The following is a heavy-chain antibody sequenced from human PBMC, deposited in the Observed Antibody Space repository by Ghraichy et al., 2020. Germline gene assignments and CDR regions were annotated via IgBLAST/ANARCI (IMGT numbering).Heavy chain of an antibody. Sequence: GGSLRLSCAASGFTFSSYDMHWVRQATGKGLEWVSGIGNAGDSYYPGSVKGRFTISRENAKNSLYLQMNTLRAGDTAVYYCVRGGDGYNWYFDLWGRGTLVTVSS. CDR1: GFTFSSYD. D-gene: IGHD5-24*01. CDR2: IGNAGDS. V-gene: IGHV3-13*01. J-gene: IGHJ2*01. CDR3: VRGGDGYNWYFDL.